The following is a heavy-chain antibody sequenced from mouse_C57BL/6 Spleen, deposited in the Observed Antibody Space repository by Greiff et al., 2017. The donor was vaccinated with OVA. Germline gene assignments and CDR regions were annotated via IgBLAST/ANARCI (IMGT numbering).Heavy chain of an antibody. D-gene: IGHD1-1*02. V-gene: IGHV1-63*01. CDR2: IYPGGGYT. Sequence: VQVVESGAELVRPGTSVKMSCKASGYTFTNYWIGWAKQRPGHGLEWIGDIYPGGGYTNYNEKFKGKATLTADKSSSTAYMQLSSLTSEDSAIYSRTRERLTIYFDYWGQGTTLTVSS. CDR3: TRERLTIYFDY. CDR1: GYTFTNYW. J-gene: IGHJ2*01.